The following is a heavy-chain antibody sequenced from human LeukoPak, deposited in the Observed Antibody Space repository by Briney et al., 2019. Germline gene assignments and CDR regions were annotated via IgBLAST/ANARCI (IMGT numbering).Heavy chain of an antibody. V-gene: IGHV4-38-2*01. CDR3: VRIVVVILMDRIDY. D-gene: IGHD3-22*01. J-gene: IGHJ4*02. CDR1: GFTFYNYG. CDR2: IYHSGST. Sequence: PGGSLRLSCAVSGFTFYNYGMSWVRQAPGKGLEWIGSIYHSGSTYYNPSLKSRVTISVDTSKNQFSLKLSSVTAADTAVYYCVRIVVVILMDRIDYWGQGTLVTVSS.